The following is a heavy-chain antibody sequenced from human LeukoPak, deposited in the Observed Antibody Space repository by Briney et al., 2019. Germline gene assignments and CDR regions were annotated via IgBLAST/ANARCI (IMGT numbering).Heavy chain of an antibody. V-gene: IGHV4-4*07. CDR2: IYTSGST. Sequence: SETLSLTCTVSGGSLSSYYWSWIRQPAGKGLEWIGRIYTSGSTNYNPSLKSRVTMSVDTSKNQFSLKLSSVTAADTAVYYCARDQGYCSGGSCYSNLHFDYWGQGTLVTVSS. D-gene: IGHD2-15*01. CDR3: ARDQGYCSGGSCYSNLHFDY. CDR1: GGSLSSYY. J-gene: IGHJ4*02.